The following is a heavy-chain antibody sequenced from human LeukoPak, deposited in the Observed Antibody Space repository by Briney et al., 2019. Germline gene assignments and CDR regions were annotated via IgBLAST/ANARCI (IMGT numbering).Heavy chain of an antibody. CDR1: GFTFSNFG. Sequence: PGRSLRVSCAASGFTFSNFGMHWVRQAPGKGLEWVAVIWYDGNKKYYADSVKDRFTISRDNSKNTLYLQMNSLRAEDTAVYYCARSSACSSTSCSHYYYYYMDVWGKGTTVTVSS. J-gene: IGHJ6*03. CDR3: ARSSACSSTSCSHYYYYYMDV. CDR2: IWYDGNKK. V-gene: IGHV3-33*01. D-gene: IGHD2-2*01.